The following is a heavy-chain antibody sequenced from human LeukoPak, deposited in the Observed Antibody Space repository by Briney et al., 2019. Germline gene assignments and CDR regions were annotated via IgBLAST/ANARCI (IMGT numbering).Heavy chain of an antibody. J-gene: IGHJ4*02. V-gene: IGHV3-30*04. CDR2: ISYDGSNK. CDR3: VYSGSYLHY. CDR1: GFTFSSYA. D-gene: IGHD1-26*01. Sequence: GGSLRLSCAASGFTFSSYAMHWVRQAPGKGLEWVAVISYDGSNKYYADSVKGRFTISRDNSKNTLYLQMNGLRAEDTAVYYCVYSGSYLHYWGQGTLVTVSS.